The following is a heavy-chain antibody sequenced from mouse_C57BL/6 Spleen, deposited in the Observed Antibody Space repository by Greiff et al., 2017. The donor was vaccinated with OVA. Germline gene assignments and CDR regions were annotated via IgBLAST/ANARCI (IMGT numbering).Heavy chain of an antibody. D-gene: IGHD1-1*01. CDR2: ISDGGSYT. CDR1: GFTFSSYA. Sequence: EVQVVESGGGLVKPGGSLKLSCAASGFTFSSYAMSWVRQTPEKRLEWVATISDGGSYTYYPDNVKGRFTISRDNAKNNLYLQMSHLKSEDTAMYYCARVGDYYGSNWYFDVWGTGTTVTVSS. CDR3: ARVGDYYGSNWYFDV. J-gene: IGHJ1*03. V-gene: IGHV5-4*01.